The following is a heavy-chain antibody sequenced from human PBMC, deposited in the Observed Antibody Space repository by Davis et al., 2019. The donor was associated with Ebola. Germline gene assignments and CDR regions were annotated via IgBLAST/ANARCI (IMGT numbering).Heavy chain of an antibody. J-gene: IGHJ4*02. V-gene: IGHV3-7*01. D-gene: IGHD1/OR15-1a*01. CDR2: IKEDGSEK. CDR3: VRDGRTTHDY. CDR1: EFTFSRFW. Sequence: PGGSLRLSCAASEFTFSRFWMSWVRQAPGKGLECVANIKEDGSEKYYVDSVTGRFTISRDNAKNSLYLQMNSLRAEDTAVYYCVRDGRTTHDYWGQGTLVTVSS.